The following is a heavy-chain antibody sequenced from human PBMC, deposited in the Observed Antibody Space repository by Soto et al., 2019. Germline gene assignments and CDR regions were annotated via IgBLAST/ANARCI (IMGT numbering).Heavy chain of an antibody. CDR1: GGSISSGGYS. Sequence: QLQLQESGSGLVKPSQTLSLTCAVSGGSISSGGYSWSWIRQPPGKGLEWIGYIYHSGSTYYNPSLKSRVTISVDRSKNQFSLKLSSVTAADTAVYYCARANYYDSSGSRCYFDYWGQGTLVTVSS. CDR3: ARANYYDSSGSRCYFDY. V-gene: IGHV4-30-2*01. D-gene: IGHD3-22*01. CDR2: IYHSGST. J-gene: IGHJ4*02.